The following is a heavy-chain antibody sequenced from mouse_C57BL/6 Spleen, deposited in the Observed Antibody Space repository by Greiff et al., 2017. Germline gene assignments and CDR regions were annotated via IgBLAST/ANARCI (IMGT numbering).Heavy chain of an antibody. Sequence: QVQLQQPGAELVKPGASVKMSCKASGYTFTSYWITWVKQRPGQGLEWIGDLYPGSGSTNYNEKFKSKATLTVDTSSSTAYMQLSSLTSGDSAVYCCAPSFTTVVGRAFDDRGQGTTLTVST. D-gene: IGHD1-1*01. CDR1: GYTFTSYW. CDR3: APSFTTVVGRAFDD. J-gene: IGHJ2*01. CDR2: LYPGSGST. V-gene: IGHV1-55*01.